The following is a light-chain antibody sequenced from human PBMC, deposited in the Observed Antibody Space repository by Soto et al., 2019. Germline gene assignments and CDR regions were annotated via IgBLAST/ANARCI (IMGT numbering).Light chain of an antibody. V-gene: IGKV1-5*03. CDR2: KAS. Sequence: DIQMTQSPSTLSASVGDRVTITCRASQSISSWLAWYQQKPGKAPKLLIYKASSLESGVPSRFSGSGSGTEFTLTISSLQAEDFATYYCQQYNNYWTFGQGTTVELK. CDR3: QQYNNYWT. CDR1: QSISSW. J-gene: IGKJ1*01.